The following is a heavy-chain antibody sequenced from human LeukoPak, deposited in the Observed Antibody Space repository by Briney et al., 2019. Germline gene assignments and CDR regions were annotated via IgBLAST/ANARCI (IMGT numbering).Heavy chain of an antibody. V-gene: IGHV3-9*03. J-gene: IGHJ4*02. CDR3: AKDGTGGLNYFDY. CDR1: GFTFDDYA. CDR2: ISWNSGSI. D-gene: IGHD2-8*02. Sequence: GRSLRLSCAASGFTFDDYAMHWVRQAPGKGLEWVSGISWNSGSIGYADSVKGRFTISRDNAKNSLYLQMNSLRAEDMALYYCAKDGTGGLNYFDYWGQGTLVTVSS.